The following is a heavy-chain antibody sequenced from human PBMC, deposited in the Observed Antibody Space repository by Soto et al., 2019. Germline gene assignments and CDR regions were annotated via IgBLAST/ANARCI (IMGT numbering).Heavy chain of an antibody. V-gene: IGHV1-18*01. Sequence: ASVKVSCKASGYTFTSYGISWVRQAPGQGLEWMGWISAYNANTNYAQKLQGRVTMTTDTSTSTSYMELRSLTDADTAVYYCAKDSPVSGNYQDLDYWGQGTLVTV. CDR3: AKDSPVSGNYQDLDY. D-gene: IGHD1-26*01. J-gene: IGHJ4*02. CDR2: ISAYNANT. CDR1: GYTFTSYG.